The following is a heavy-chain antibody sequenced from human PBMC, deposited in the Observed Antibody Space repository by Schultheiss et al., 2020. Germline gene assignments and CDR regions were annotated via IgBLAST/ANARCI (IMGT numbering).Heavy chain of an antibody. CDR3: ARAAGYSRKYYFDY. CDR1: AGSVSSGSYY. D-gene: IGHD6-13*01. Sequence: SETLSLTCTVSAGSVSSGSYYWSWIRQPPGKGLEWIGEINHRGSTYYNPPLKGRVTISVDTSKKQFSLKLSSVTASDTAVYYCARAAGYSRKYYFDYWGLGTLVAISS. J-gene: IGHJ4*02. CDR2: INHRGST. V-gene: IGHV4-39*01.